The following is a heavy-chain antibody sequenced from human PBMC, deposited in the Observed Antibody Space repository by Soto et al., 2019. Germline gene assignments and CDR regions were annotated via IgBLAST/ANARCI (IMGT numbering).Heavy chain of an antibody. CDR2: ISYDGGNK. CDR1: GFTSTSYE. V-gene: IGHV3-30-3*01. CDR3: ARRATLSYHVIAV. D-gene: IGHD3-10*02. Sequence: RGSLRLSCAAPGFTSTSYEMHWVRQAPGKGLEWVSIISYDGGNKYYADSVKGRFTMSRDNSRNTLDLQMDSLRVGDTVVYYCARRATLSYHVIAVWGQGTTVLVS. J-gene: IGHJ6*02.